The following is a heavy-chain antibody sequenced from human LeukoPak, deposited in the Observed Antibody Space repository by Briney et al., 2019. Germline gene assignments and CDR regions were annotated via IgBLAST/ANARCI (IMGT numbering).Heavy chain of an antibody. Sequence: GGSLRLSCAASGFTFSSYGMHWVRQAPGKGLEWVAFIRYDGSNKYYADSVKGRFTISRDNSKNTLYLQMNSLRAEDTAVYYCAKEYLLESGYSMEVPDYWGQGTLVTVSS. CDR2: IRYDGSNK. CDR3: AKEYLLESGYSMEVPDY. D-gene: IGHD3-9*01. V-gene: IGHV3-30*02. J-gene: IGHJ4*02. CDR1: GFTFSSYG.